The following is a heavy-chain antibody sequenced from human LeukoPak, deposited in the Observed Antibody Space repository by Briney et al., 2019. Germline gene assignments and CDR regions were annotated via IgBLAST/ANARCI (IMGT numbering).Heavy chain of an antibody. V-gene: IGHV4-59*01. CDR2: IYYSGST. D-gene: IGHD5-24*01. CDR3: ARVLAEMAAVWRDDVFDI. J-gene: IGHJ3*02. Sequence: SETLSLTCTVSGGSISSYYWSWIRQPPGKGLEWIGNIYYSGSTNYNPSLKSRVTISVDTSKNQFALRVNSVTAADTAVYYCARVLAEMAAVWRDDVFDIWGQGTMVTVSS. CDR1: GGSISSYY.